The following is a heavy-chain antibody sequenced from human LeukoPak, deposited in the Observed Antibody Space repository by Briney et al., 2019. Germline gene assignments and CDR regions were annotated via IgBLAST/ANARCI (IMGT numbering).Heavy chain of an antibody. CDR3: ARDGGERAYYDFWGGYYGGPFDP. D-gene: IGHD3-3*01. CDR1: GFTFSSYW. CDR2: INSDGSST. V-gene: IGHV3-74*01. J-gene: IGHJ5*02. Sequence: PGGSLRLSCAASGFTFSSYWMHWVRQAPGKGLVWVSRINSDGSSTTYADSVKGRFTISRDNAKNTLYLEMNSLRAEDTAVYYCARDGGERAYYDFWGGYYGGPFDPWGQGTLVTVSS.